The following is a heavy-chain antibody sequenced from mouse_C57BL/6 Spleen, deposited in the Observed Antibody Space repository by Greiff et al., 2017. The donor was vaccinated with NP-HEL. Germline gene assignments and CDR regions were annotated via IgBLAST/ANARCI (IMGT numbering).Heavy chain of an antibody. J-gene: IGHJ2*01. CDR1: GYTFTDYY. D-gene: IGHD1-1*01. CDR3: ARAPYYYGSIPFDY. CDR2: INPNNGGT. Sequence: VQLQQSGPELVKPGASVKISCKASGYTFTDYYMNWVKQSHGKSLEWIGDINPNNGGTSYNQKFKGKATLTVDKSSSTAYMELRSLTSEDSAVYYCARAPYYYGSIPFDYWGQGTTLTVSS. V-gene: IGHV1-26*01.